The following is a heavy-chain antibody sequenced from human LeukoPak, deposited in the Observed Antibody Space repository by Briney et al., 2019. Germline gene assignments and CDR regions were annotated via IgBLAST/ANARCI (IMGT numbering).Heavy chain of an antibody. CDR1: GYTFTSYY. V-gene: IGHV1-46*01. CDR3: AKDDYYDTSGRY. CDR2: INPSGGST. J-gene: IGHJ4*02. Sequence: ASVKVSCKASGYTFTSYYMHWVRQAPGQGLEWMGIINPSGGSTSYAQKFQGRVTMTTDTSTSTAHMELRSLRSDDTAVYYCAKDDYYDTSGRYWGQGTLVTVSS. D-gene: IGHD3-22*01.